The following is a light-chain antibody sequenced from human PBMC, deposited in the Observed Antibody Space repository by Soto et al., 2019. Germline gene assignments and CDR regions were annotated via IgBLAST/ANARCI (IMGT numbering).Light chain of an antibody. CDR3: QQYGSSPRT. CDR1: QSVSSDY. Sequence: PGERATLSCRASQSVSSDYVAWYRQKPGQVPTVLIYRASTRATGIPDRFSGSGSGTDFTLTISRVEPEDFAVYYCQQYGSSPRTFGQGTRWIS. V-gene: IGKV3-20*01. J-gene: IGKJ1*01. CDR2: RAS.